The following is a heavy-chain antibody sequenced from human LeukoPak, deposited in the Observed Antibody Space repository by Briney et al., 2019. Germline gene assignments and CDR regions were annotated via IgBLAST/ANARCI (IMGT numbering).Heavy chain of an antibody. CDR2: IKHDGNGK. Sequence: GGSLRLSCAASGFTFSNYWMTWVRQAPGKGLEWVANIKHDGNGKYYVDSVKGRFTISRDNAENSLYLQMNSLRAEDTAVYYCVRGLFSSPLGGGKGTTVTVS. CDR1: GFTFSNYW. V-gene: IGHV3-7*05. D-gene: IGHD3-16*01. J-gene: IGHJ6*03. CDR3: VRGLFSSPLG.